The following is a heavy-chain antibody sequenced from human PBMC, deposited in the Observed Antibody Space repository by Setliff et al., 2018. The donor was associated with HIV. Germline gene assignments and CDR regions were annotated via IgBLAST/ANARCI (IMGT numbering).Heavy chain of an antibody. D-gene: IGHD2-2*02. J-gene: IGHJ4*02. Sequence: SETLSLTCAVYGGSFSDYYWTWIRQTPGKGLEWIGEINHNRSTNYNPSLKSRVTMSVDTSKNQFSLKLSSVIAADTAVYYCARGLGVRWDIVEVPAAVPFDCWGQGTLVTVSS. CDR1: GGSFSDYY. V-gene: IGHV4-34*01. CDR2: INHNRST. CDR3: ARGLGVRWDIVEVPAAVPFDC.